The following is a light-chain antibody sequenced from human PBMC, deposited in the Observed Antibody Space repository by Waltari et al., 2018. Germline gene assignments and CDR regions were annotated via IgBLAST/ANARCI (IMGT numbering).Light chain of an antibody. V-gene: IGKV2-30*02. Sequence: DVVMTQSPLSLPVTLGLPASISCKSSQSLVHSDGNTYLNWFHQRPGQSPRRLIYKVSNRDSGVPDRFSGSGSGTDFTLKISRVEAEDVGVYYCMQSIHWPWTFGQGTKVEIK. CDR1: QSLVHSDGNTY. CDR2: KVS. CDR3: MQSIHWPWT. J-gene: IGKJ1*01.